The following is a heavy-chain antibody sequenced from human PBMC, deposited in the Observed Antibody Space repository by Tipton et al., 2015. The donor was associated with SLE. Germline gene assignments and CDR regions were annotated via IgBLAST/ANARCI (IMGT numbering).Heavy chain of an antibody. CDR2: IHYSGTT. CDR3: ARTLGAIAHTVYDAFDI. Sequence: TLSLTCTVSGGSITSGTDYWSWIRQPPGKGLEWIGYIHYSGTTHDNPSLKSRVTMSVDMSKNQFSLRLTSVTAADTAVYYCARTLGAIAHTVYDAFDIWGQGKMVTVSS. J-gene: IGHJ3*02. D-gene: IGHD1-26*01. V-gene: IGHV4-61*01. CDR1: GGSITSGTDY.